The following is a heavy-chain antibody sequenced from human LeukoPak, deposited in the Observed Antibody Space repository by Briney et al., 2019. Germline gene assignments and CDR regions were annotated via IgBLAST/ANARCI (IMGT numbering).Heavy chain of an antibody. V-gene: IGHV4-30-4*01. CDR1: GGSISSDDYY. CDR3: ARHYIKGPRERMSRVPAATSDY. CDR2: IYYSGST. J-gene: IGHJ4*02. Sequence: KPSETLSLTCTVSGGSISSDDYYWSWIRQPPGKGLEWIGYIYYSGSTYYNPSLKSRVTISVDTSKNQFSLKLSSVTAADTAVYYCARHYIKGPRERMSRVPAATSDYWGQGTLVTVSS. D-gene: IGHD2-2*01.